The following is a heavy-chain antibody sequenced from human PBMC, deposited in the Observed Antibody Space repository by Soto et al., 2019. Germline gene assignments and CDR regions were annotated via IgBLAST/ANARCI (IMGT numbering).Heavy chain of an antibody. D-gene: IGHD6-19*01. CDR2: IIPTLGTP. Sequence: QVQLVQSGAEVKKPGSSVKVSCKASGGIFSNFAFKWMRQAPGQGLEWMGGIIPTLGTPHYAQKFLGRVTITADESTRTVYMEMSSLTVEVTAVYYCARVGLGAYDYWGQGTLVIVSS. J-gene: IGHJ4*02. CDR1: GGIFSNFA. CDR3: ARVGLGAYDY. V-gene: IGHV1-69*01.